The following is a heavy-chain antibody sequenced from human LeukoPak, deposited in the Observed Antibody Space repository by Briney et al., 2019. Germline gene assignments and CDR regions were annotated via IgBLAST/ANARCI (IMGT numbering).Heavy chain of an antibody. CDR2: INPNSGGT. Sequence: ASVKVSCKASGYTFTGYYMHWVRQAPGQGLEWMGWINPNSGGTNYAQKFQGWVTMTRDTSISTAYMKLSRLRSDDTAVYYCARGGVITFGGVIVPFDYWGQGTLVTVSS. CDR1: GYTFTGYY. CDR3: ARGGVITFGGVIVPFDY. V-gene: IGHV1-2*04. D-gene: IGHD3-16*02. J-gene: IGHJ4*02.